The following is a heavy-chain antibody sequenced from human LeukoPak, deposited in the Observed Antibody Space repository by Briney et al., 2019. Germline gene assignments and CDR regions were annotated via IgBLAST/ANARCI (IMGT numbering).Heavy chain of an antibody. Sequence: GGSLRLSCAASGFTFSSYTMTWVRQAPGKGLEWVSSISSSSTYIYYADSVKGRLIISRDNAENSLYLQMSSLRAEDTALYYCARGKFASAWFDYWGLGTLVTVSS. J-gene: IGHJ4*02. V-gene: IGHV3-21*01. CDR2: ISSSSTYI. D-gene: IGHD6-19*01. CDR3: ARGKFASAWFDY. CDR1: GFTFSSYT.